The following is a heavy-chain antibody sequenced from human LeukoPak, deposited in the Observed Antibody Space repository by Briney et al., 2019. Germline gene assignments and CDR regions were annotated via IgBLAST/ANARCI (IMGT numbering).Heavy chain of an antibody. CDR2: IKQDGSEK. Sequence: GGSLRLSCAASGFTFSSYWMSWVRQAPGKGLEWVANIKQDGSEKYYVDSVKGRFTISRDNAKNSLNLQMNSLRAEDTAVYYCARSREVPAVTSNYFDYWGQGTLVTVSS. D-gene: IGHD2-2*01. V-gene: IGHV3-7*01. CDR1: GFTFSSYW. J-gene: IGHJ4*02. CDR3: ARSREVPAVTSNYFDY.